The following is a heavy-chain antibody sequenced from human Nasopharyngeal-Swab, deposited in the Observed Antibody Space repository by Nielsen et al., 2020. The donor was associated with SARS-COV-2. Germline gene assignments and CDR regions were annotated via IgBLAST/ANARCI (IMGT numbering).Heavy chain of an antibody. V-gene: IGHV4-34*01. CDR3: ARVSWEGSYYYYMDV. J-gene: IGHJ6*03. Sequence: WIRQPPGKGLEWIGEINHSGSTNYNPSLKSRVTISVDTSKNQFSLKLSSVTAAGTAVYYCARVSWEGSYYYYMDVWGKGTTVTVSS. D-gene: IGHD1-26*01. CDR2: INHSGST.